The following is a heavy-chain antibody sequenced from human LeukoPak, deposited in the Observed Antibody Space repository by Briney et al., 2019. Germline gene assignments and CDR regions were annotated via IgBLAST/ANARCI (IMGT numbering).Heavy chain of an antibody. Sequence: PSETLSLTCTVSGGSISSYYWSWIRQPPGQGLEWIGYIYYSGSTYYNPSLKSRVTISVDTSKNQFSLKLNSVTAADTAVYYCARNKPLDPFDIWGQGTMVTVSS. V-gene: IGHV4-59*01. CDR1: GGSISSYY. CDR2: IYYSGST. J-gene: IGHJ3*02. CDR3: ARNKPLDPFDI. D-gene: IGHD1/OR15-1a*01.